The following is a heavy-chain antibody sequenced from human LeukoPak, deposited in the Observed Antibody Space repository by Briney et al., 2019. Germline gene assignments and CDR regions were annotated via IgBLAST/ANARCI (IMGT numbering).Heavy chain of an antibody. CDR3: ARDGRVGADGTILDY. V-gene: IGHV3-74*01. CDR2: LNSDGSRT. D-gene: IGHD6-13*01. CDR1: GFTFSSHW. Sequence: SGGSLGLSCAASGFTFSSHWMHWVRQAPGKGLVWVSRLNSDGSRTDYADSVKGRFTISRDNAKNTLYLQMNSLRAEDTAVYSCARDGRVGADGTILDYWGQGTLVTVSS. J-gene: IGHJ4*02.